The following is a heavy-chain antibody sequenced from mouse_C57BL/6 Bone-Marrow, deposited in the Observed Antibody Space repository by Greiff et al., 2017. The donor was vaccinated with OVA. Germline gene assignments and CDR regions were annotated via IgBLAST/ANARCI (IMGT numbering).Heavy chain of an antibody. V-gene: IGHV10-3*01. CDR1: GFTFNTYA. J-gene: IGHJ4*01. CDR3: VRGGYDGDFYAMDY. Sequence: EVKLVESGGGLVQPKGSLKLSCAASGFTFNTYAMHWVRQAPGKGLEWVARLRSKSSNYATYYADSVKDRFTISRDDSQSMLYLQMNNLKTEDTEMYYCVRGGYDGDFYAMDYRGQGTSVTVSS. D-gene: IGHD2-3*01. CDR2: LRSKSSNYAT.